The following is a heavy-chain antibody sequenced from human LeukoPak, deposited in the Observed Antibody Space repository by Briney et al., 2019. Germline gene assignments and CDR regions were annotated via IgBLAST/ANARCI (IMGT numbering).Heavy chain of an antibody. CDR1: GFTVSSNY. J-gene: IGHJ4*02. CDR2: IYSGGST. CDR3: AREGGTSGGYFDY. V-gene: IGHV3-53*01. Sequence: PGVSLRLSCAATGFTVSSNYMSWVRQAPGKGLEWVSVIYSGGSTYYADSVKGRFTISRDNSKNTLYLQMNSLRGDDTAVYYCAREGGTSGGYFDYWGQGTLVTVSS. D-gene: IGHD2-15*01.